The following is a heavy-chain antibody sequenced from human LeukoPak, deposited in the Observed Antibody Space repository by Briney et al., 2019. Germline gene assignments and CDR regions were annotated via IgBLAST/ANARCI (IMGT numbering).Heavy chain of an antibody. CDR2: ISGSGNRT. Sequence: GGSLRLSCAASGFTFSFYAMSWVRQAPGKGLEWVSSISGSGNRTYYADSVKGRFTISRDNSKNTLFLQMNSLRAEDTAVYYCAKNLYCGGGSCYPSALGMDVWGQGTTVTVSS. J-gene: IGHJ6*02. CDR3: AKNLYCGGGSCYPSALGMDV. D-gene: IGHD2-15*01. CDR1: GFTFSFYA. V-gene: IGHV3-23*01.